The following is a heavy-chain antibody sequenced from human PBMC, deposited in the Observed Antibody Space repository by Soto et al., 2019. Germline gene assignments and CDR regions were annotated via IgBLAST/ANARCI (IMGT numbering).Heavy chain of an antibody. CDR3: AISGQPYYYYYYGMDV. Sequence: QVQLQESGPGLVKPSETLSLTCTVSGGSISSYYWSWIRQPAGKGLEWIGRIYTSGSTNYNPSLKSRVTMSVDTSKNQFSLKLSSVTAADTAVYYCAISGQPYYYYYYGMDVWGQGTTVTVSS. CDR1: GGSISSYY. V-gene: IGHV4-4*07. D-gene: IGHD1-26*01. CDR2: IYTSGST. J-gene: IGHJ6*02.